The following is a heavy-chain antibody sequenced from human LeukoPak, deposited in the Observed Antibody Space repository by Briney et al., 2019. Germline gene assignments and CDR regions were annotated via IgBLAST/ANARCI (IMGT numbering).Heavy chain of an antibody. V-gene: IGHV4-34*01. J-gene: IGHJ4*02. CDR2: INHSGST. D-gene: IGHD3-10*01. CDR1: GGSFSGYY. Sequence: SETLSLTCAVYGGSFSGYYWSWIRQPPGKGLEWIGEINHSGSTNYNPSLESRVTISVDTSKNQFSLKLSSVTAADTAVYYCARDAFGEKDYWGQGTLVTVSS. CDR3: ARDAFGEKDY.